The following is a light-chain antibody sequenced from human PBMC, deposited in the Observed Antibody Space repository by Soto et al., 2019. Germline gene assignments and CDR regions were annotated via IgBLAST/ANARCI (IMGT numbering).Light chain of an antibody. CDR3: QQYENLPT. Sequence: DIQMTQSPSTLSASVGDRVTITCRASQSINNWLAWYQQKVGEAPKLLIYDASNLEAGVPSRFRGSGSGTDFTFTISRLQPEDIATYYCQQYENLPTFGQGTRLEIK. CDR2: DAS. CDR1: QSINNW. J-gene: IGKJ5*01. V-gene: IGKV1-5*01.